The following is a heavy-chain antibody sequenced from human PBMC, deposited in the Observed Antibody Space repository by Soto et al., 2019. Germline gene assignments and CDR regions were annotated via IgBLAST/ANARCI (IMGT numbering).Heavy chain of an antibody. V-gene: IGHV3-74*01. Sequence: PGGSLRLSCVASGFNFSNYWMHWVRQAPGKGLEWVSRISSDGSSTTYADSVKGRFTISRDNAENSLHLQMNSLRAEDTAVYYCARVRYCSDNSCYSWFDYWGQGTLVTVSS. D-gene: IGHD2-15*01. J-gene: IGHJ4*02. CDR2: ISSDGSST. CDR3: ARVRYCSDNSCYSWFDY. CDR1: GFNFSNYW.